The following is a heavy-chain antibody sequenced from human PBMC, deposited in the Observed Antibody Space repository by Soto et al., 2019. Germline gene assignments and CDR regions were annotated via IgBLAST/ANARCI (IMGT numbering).Heavy chain of an antibody. CDR3: AKDRCSGGSCWDDAFDI. CDR1: GFTFSSYA. V-gene: IGHV3-23*01. J-gene: IGHJ3*02. D-gene: IGHD2-15*01. CDR2: ISGSGGST. Sequence: GGSLRLSCAASGFTFSSYAMSWVRQAPGKGLEWVSAISGSGGSTYYADSVKGRFTISRDNSKNTLYLQMNSLRAEDTAVYYCAKDRCSGGSCWDDAFDIWGQGTMVTVSS.